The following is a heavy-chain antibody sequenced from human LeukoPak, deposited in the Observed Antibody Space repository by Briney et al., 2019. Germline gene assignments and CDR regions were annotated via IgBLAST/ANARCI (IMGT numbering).Heavy chain of an antibody. J-gene: IGHJ4*02. Sequence: SETLSLTCTVSGGSISSHYWSWIRQPAGKGLEWIGRIYTSGSTNYNPSLKSRVTMSVEMSKNQFSLKLSSVTAADTAVYYCARVEVVRGPRPSYYFDYWGQGTLVTVSS. V-gene: IGHV4-4*07. CDR2: IYTSGST. CDR1: GGSISSHY. D-gene: IGHD3-10*01. CDR3: ARVEVVRGPRPSYYFDY.